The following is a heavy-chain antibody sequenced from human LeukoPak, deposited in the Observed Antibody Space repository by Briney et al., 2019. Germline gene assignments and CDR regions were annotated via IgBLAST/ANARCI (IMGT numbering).Heavy chain of an antibody. V-gene: IGHV4-30-2*01. D-gene: IGHD3-10*01. Sequence: TSETLSLTCAVSGRSISSGGYSWSWIRQPPGNGLEWIGYIYHSGSTYYNPSLKSRVTISVDRSKNQFSLKLSSVTAADTAVYYCARIFFGSGSYPPDYWGQGTLVTVSS. CDR2: IYHSGST. CDR1: GRSISSGGYS. J-gene: IGHJ4*02. CDR3: ARIFFGSGSYPPDY.